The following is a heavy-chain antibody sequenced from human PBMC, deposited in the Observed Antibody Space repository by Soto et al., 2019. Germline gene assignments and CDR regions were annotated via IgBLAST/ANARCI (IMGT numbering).Heavy chain of an antibody. D-gene: IGHD3-22*01. Sequence: PGGSLRLSCAASGFTFSSYAMSWVRQAPGKGLEWVSAISGSGGSTYYAGSVKGRFTISRDNSKNTLYLQMNSLRAEDTAVYYCANPYYYDSSGYLYYYYGMDVWGQGTTVTVSS. V-gene: IGHV3-23*01. CDR1: GFTFSSYA. CDR3: ANPYYYDSSGYLYYYYGMDV. J-gene: IGHJ6*02. CDR2: ISGSGGST.